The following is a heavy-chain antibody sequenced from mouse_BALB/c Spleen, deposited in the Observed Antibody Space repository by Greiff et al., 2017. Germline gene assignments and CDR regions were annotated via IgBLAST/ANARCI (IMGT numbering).Heavy chain of an antibody. D-gene: IGHD2-4*01. CDR2: IDPANGNT. Sequence: EVQLVESGAELVKPGASVKLSCTASGFNIKDTYMHWVKQRPEQGLEWIGRIDPANGNTKYDPKFQGKATITADTSSNTAYLQLSSLTSEDTAVYYGARSGYDYGYYAMDYWGQGTSGTVSS. J-gene: IGHJ4*01. V-gene: IGHV14-3*02. CDR3: ARSGYDYGYYAMDY. CDR1: GFNIKDTY.